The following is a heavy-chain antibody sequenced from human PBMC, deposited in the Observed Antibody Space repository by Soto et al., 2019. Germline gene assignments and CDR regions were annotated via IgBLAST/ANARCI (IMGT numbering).Heavy chain of an antibody. CDR2: IYHSGST. V-gene: IGHV4-4*02. J-gene: IGHJ5*02. CDR1: GGSISSSNW. CDR3: ERDVNRNHNCFDL. Sequence: SETLSLTCAVSGGSISSSNWWSWVRQPPGKGLEWIGEIYHSGSTNYNPSLKRRVTISVDKSKNQFSLKLSSVTAADTAVYYWERDVNRNHNCFDLWGHGTLVPVSS.